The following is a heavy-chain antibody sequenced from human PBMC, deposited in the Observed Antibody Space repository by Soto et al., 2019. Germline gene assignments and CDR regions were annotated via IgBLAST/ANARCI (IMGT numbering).Heavy chain of an antibody. Sequence: QVQLVQSGAEVKKPGASVKGSCKASGYTFTGYDINWVRQATGQGLEWMGWMNPNSGNTGYAQKFQGRVTMTRNNSISTAYMELSSLRSEDSAVYYCARGSVTRVKVVVPAAPEYYYYYMDVWGKGTTVTVSS. CDR3: ARGSVTRVKVVVPAAPEYYYYYMDV. CDR1: GYTFTGYD. D-gene: IGHD2-2*01. J-gene: IGHJ6*03. V-gene: IGHV1-8*01. CDR2: MNPNSGNT.